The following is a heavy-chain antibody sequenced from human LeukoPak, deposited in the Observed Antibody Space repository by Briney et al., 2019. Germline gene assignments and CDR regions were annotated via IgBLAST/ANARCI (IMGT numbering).Heavy chain of an antibody. J-gene: IGHJ4*02. CDR2: ISSSSSYI. D-gene: IGHD6-13*01. CDR1: GFTFSSYS. V-gene: IGHV3-21*01. Sequence: PGGSLRLSCAASGFTFSSYSMNWVRQAPGKGLEWVSSISSSSSYIYYADSVKGRFTISRDNAKNSLYLQMNSLRAEDTAVYYCARDIAAAGTGSYWGQGTLVTVSS. CDR3: ARDIAAAGTGSY.